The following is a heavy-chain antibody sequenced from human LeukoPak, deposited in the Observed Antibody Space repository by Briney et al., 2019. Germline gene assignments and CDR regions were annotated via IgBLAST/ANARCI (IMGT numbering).Heavy chain of an antibody. CDR1: GGTFSSYA. J-gene: IGHJ4*02. V-gene: IGHV1-69*04. CDR3: AREDMTTVTMRAPFDY. CDR2: IIPILGIA. Sequence: SVKVSSKPSGGTFSSYAISWVRQAPGQGLEWMGRIIPILGIANYAQKFQGRVTITADKSTSTAYMELSSLRSEDTAVYYCAREDMTTVTMRAPFDYWGQGTLVTVSS. D-gene: IGHD4-17*01.